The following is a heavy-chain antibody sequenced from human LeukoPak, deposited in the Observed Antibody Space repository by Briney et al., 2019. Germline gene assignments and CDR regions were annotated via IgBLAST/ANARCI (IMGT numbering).Heavy chain of an antibody. CDR3: ARESLITMVRGAKGSKYFQH. J-gene: IGHJ1*01. CDR1: GFTFSSYA. D-gene: IGHD3-10*01. Sequence: GRSLRLSCAASGFTFSSYAMHWVRQAPGKGLEWVAVISYDGSNKYYADSVKGRFTISRDNSKNTLYLQMNSLRAEDTAVYYCARESLITMVRGAKGSKYFQHWGQGTLVTVSS. V-gene: IGHV3-30*04. CDR2: ISYDGSNK.